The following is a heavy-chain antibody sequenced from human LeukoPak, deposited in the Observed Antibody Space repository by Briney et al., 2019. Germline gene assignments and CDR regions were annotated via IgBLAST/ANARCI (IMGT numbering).Heavy chain of an antibody. D-gene: IGHD1-1*01. J-gene: IGHJ5*02. Sequence: GGSLRLSCAASGFTFSSYWMSWVRQAPGKGLEWVANIKQDGSEKYYVDSVKGRFTISRDNAKNSLFLQMDSLRAEDTAVYYCARGFDWNDGGNWFDPWGQGTLVTVSS. CDR1: GFTFSSYW. CDR2: IKQDGSEK. CDR3: ARGFDWNDGGNWFDP. V-gene: IGHV3-7*01.